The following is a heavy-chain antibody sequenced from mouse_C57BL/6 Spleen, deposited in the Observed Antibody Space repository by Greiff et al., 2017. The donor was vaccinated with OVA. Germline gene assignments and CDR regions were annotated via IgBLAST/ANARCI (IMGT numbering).Heavy chain of an antibody. V-gene: IGHV14-1*01. D-gene: IGHD1-1*01. Sequence: VQLQQSGAELVRPGASVKLSCTASGFNIKDYYMHWVKQRPEQGLEWIGRIDPEDGDTEYAPKFQGKATMTADTSSNTAYLQLSSLTSEDTAVYYCTTDYYGSSYDWFAYWGQGTLVTVSA. CDR2: IDPEDGDT. CDR3: TTDYYGSSYDWFAY. J-gene: IGHJ3*01. CDR1: GFNIKDYY.